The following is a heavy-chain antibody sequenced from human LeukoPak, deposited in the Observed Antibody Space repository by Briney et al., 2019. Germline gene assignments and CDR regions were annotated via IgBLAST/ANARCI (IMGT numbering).Heavy chain of an antibody. CDR3: ARGESSSSPLYYYYYYMDV. V-gene: IGHV4-61*02. Sequence: KASQTLSLTCTVSGGSISSGSYYWSWVRQPAGKGLEWIGRIYTSGGTNYNPSLKSRVTISVDTSKNQFSLKLSSVTAADTAVYYCARGESSSSPLYYYYYYMDVWGKGTTVTVSS. CDR1: GGSISSGSYY. CDR2: IYTSGGT. D-gene: IGHD6-6*01. J-gene: IGHJ6*03.